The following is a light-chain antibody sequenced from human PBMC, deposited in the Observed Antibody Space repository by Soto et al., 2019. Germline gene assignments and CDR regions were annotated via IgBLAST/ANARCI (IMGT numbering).Light chain of an antibody. CDR2: AAS. Sequence: DIQMTQSPSSLSASVGDRFTVTCRASQSISSYLNWYQQKPGKAPKLLIYAASSLQSAVPSRFSGSGSGTDFTLTISSLPPEDFATYYCQQSYSTLYTFGQGTKLEIK. J-gene: IGKJ2*01. CDR1: QSISSY. CDR3: QQSYSTLYT. V-gene: IGKV1-39*01.